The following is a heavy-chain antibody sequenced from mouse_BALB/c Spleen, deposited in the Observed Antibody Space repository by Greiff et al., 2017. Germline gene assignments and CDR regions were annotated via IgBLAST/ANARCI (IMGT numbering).Heavy chain of an antibody. V-gene: IGHV2-3*01. CDR3: AKRGGDCDVGWYFDV. D-gene: IGHD2-4*01. CDR1: GFSLTSYG. CDR2: ICGDGST. Sequence: QVQLQQSGPGLVAPSQSLSITCTVSGFSLTSYGVSWVRQPPGKGLEWLGVICGDGSTNYHSALISRLSISKDNSKSQDFLQLNSLQTDDTATYYRAKRGGDCDVGWYFDVWGAGTTVTVSS. J-gene: IGHJ1*01.